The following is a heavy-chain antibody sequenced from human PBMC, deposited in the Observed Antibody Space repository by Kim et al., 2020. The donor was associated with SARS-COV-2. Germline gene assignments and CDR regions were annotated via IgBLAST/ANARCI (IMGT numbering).Heavy chain of an antibody. V-gene: IGHV3-64D*06. D-gene: IGHD3-16*01. Sequence: GGSLRLSCSAFGFTFSAYSMHWVRQAPGKGLEYVSGVGPNGGATYYADSVKGRFIISRDNSQNTLYLQMRTLRTEDTAVYYCANEFGIRDVSWGQGTLVTVSS. J-gene: IGHJ4*02. CDR1: GFTFSAYS. CDR2: VGPNGGAT. CDR3: ANEFGIRDVS.